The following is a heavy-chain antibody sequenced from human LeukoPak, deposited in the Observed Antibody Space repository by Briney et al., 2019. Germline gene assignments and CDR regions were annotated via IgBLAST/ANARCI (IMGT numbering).Heavy chain of an antibody. J-gene: IGHJ3*01. CDR2: VYYTGST. Sequence: SETLSLTCTVSGGSISSYYWSWIRQSPGKGLEWIGFVYYTGSTNYSPSLKSRVTISVDTSKNQFSLKLRSVTAADTAVYYCARISSSNWYNERGAFDVWGQGTMVTVSS. V-gene: IGHV4-59*01. D-gene: IGHD6-13*01. CDR1: GGSISSYY. CDR3: ARISSSNWYNERGAFDV.